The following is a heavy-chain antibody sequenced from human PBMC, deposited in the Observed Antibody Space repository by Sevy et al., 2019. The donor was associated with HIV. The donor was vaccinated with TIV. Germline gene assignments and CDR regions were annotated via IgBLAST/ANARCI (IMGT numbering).Heavy chain of an antibody. CDR3: ARDRGKSLYYYDY. V-gene: IGHV4-30-4*01. J-gene: IGHJ4*02. CDR1: GDSVNSGDNY. CDR2: IPYRWNT. Sequence: SETLSLTCDVSGDSVNSGDNYWNWIRQPPGKGLEWIGYIPYRWNTYYNPSLRSRISISLDTSKNQFSLKVTSVTAADTAVYFCARDRGKSLYYYDYWGQGTLVTVSS.